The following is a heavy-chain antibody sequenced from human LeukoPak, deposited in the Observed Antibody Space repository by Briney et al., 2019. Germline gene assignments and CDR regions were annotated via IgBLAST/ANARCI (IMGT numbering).Heavy chain of an antibody. Sequence: SETLSLTCTFSGGSISSYYWSWIREPPGKGLEWIGYIYYSGSTNYNPSLKSRVTISVDTSKNQFSLKLSSVTAADTAVYYCVRRGSGWYSYYFDYWGQGTLVTVSS. V-gene: IGHV4-59*08. J-gene: IGHJ4*02. CDR3: VRRGSGWYSYYFDY. CDR1: GGSISSYY. D-gene: IGHD6-19*01. CDR2: IYYSGST.